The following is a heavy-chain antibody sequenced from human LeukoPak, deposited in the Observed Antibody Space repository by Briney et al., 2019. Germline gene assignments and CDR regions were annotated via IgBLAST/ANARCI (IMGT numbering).Heavy chain of an antibody. CDR3: ARDPAGLEDTVMYNWFDP. V-gene: IGHV1-46*01. J-gene: IGHJ5*02. Sequence: ASVKVSCKASGYTFTSCYMHWVRQAPGQGLEWMGIINPSGGNTNYAQKFQGRVTMTRDTSTSTVYMELSSLRSEDTAVYYCARDPAGLEDTVMYNWFDPWGQGTLVTVSS. D-gene: IGHD5-18*01. CDR2: INPSGGNT. CDR1: GYTFTSCY.